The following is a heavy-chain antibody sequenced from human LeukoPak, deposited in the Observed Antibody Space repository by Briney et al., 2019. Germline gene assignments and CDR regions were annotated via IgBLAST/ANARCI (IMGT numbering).Heavy chain of an antibody. Sequence: SETLSLTCSVSGGSISSGGYYWNWIRQHPGKGLEWIGYIDYSGGTYYNTSLKSRVTISVDTSKNQFSLKLTSVTAADTAVYYCAREGYASGWNDYWGQGILVTVSS. CDR2: IDYSGGT. J-gene: IGHJ4*02. D-gene: IGHD6-19*01. CDR3: AREGYASGWNDY. CDR1: GGSISSGGYY. V-gene: IGHV4-31*03.